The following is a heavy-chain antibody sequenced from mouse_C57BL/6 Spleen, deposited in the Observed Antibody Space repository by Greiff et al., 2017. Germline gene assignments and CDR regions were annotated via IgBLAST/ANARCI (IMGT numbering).Heavy chain of an antibody. CDR2: IDPSDSYT. J-gene: IGHJ2*01. CDR1: GYTFTSYW. D-gene: IGHD3-2*02. Sequence: VQLQQPGAELVMPGASVKLSCKASGYTFTSYWMHWVKQRPGQGLEWIGEIDPSDSYTNYNQPFKGKSTLAVDKSSSTAYMQLSSLTSEDSAVYYCARGGGTAQFFDYWGQGTTLTVSS. CDR3: ARGGGTAQFFDY. V-gene: IGHV1-69*01.